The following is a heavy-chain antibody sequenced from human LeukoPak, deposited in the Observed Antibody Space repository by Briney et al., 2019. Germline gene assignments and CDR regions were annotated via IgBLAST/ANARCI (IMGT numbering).Heavy chain of an antibody. Sequence: SETLSLTCTVSGGSISSYYWSWIRQPAGKGLEWIGRIYTSGSTNYNPSLKSRVTMSVDTSKNQFSLKLSSVTAADTAVYYCASGVKVTPSYYYYYYMDVWGKGTTVTVSS. CDR2: IYTSGST. V-gene: IGHV4-4*07. D-gene: IGHD4-23*01. CDR1: GGSISSYY. J-gene: IGHJ6*03. CDR3: ASGVKVTPSYYYYYYMDV.